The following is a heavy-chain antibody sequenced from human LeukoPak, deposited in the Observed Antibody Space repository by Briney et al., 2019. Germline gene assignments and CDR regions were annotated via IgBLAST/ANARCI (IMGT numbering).Heavy chain of an antibody. D-gene: IGHD3-16*01. V-gene: IGHV3-23*01. CDR3: ARESYDYVWGSYHVSNAFDI. CDR2: ISGSGGST. J-gene: IGHJ3*02. CDR1: GFTFSSYA. Sequence: PGGSLRLSCAASGFTFSSYAMSWVRQAPGKGLEWVSAISGSGGSTYYADSVKGRFTISRDNSKNTLYLQMNSLRAEDTAVYYCARESYDYVWGSYHVSNAFDIWGQGTMVTVSS.